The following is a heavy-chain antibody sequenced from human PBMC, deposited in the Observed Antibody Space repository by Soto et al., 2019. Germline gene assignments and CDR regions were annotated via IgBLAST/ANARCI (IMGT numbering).Heavy chain of an antibody. J-gene: IGHJ6*02. V-gene: IGHV4-31*03. CDR2: IHYSGST. Sequence: TLSLTCSVSGGSISSAGYYWSWIRQHPGKGLEWIGYIHYSGSTYYNPSLESRVTISVDTSKNEFSLNLSSVTAADTAVYYCARFTGMVNSYHYYGLDVRGQGTTVTVS. CDR1: GGSISSAGYY. CDR3: ARFTGMVNSYHYYGLDV. D-gene: IGHD5-18*01.